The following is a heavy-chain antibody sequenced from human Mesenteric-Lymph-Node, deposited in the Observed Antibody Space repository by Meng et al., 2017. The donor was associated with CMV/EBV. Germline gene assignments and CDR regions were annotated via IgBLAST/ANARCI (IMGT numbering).Heavy chain of an antibody. CDR2: ISDSGGST. J-gene: IGHJ6*02. V-gene: IGHV3-23*01. Sequence: GESLKISCAASEFTISNYAMNWVRQAPGKGLEWVSTISDSGGSTYYADSVKGRFTISRDNSKNTLYLQMNSLRAEDTAVYYCANQPPAPTGDYYGMDVWGQGTTVTVSS. CDR3: ANQPPAPTGDYYGMDV. D-gene: IGHD2-2*01. CDR1: EFTISNYA.